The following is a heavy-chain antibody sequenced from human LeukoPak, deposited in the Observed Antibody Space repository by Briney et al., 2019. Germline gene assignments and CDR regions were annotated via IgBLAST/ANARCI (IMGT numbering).Heavy chain of an antibody. CDR3: AKGGRGNGEVY. D-gene: IGHD2-8*01. CDR1: GFTFSNYW. V-gene: IGHV3-7*01. Sequence: GGSLRLPCAVSGFTFSNYWMNWVRQAPGKGLEWVANIKQDGSEKNYVDSVKGRFTISRDNAKSSLFLQMNDLRAEDTAVYYCAKGGRGNGEVYWGQGTLVTVSS. J-gene: IGHJ4*02. CDR2: IKQDGSEK.